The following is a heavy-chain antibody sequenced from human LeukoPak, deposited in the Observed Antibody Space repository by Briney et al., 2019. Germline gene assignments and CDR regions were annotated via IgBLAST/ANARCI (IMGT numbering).Heavy chain of an antibody. CDR1: GHTFTSYG. Sequence: ASVKVSCKASGHTFTSYGISWVRQAPGQGLEWMGWISAYNGNTNYAQKLQGRVTMTTDTSTSTAYMELRSLRSDDTAVYYCARVTRYSSSRCLDYWGQGTLVTVSS. D-gene: IGHD6-13*01. CDR3: ARVTRYSSSRCLDY. J-gene: IGHJ4*02. CDR2: ISAYNGNT. V-gene: IGHV1-18*04.